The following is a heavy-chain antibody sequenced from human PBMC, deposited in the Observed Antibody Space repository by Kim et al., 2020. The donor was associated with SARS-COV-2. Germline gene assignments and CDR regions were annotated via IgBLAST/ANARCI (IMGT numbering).Heavy chain of an antibody. D-gene: IGHD6-13*01. J-gene: IGHJ5*02. Sequence: SETLSLTCAVYGGSFSGYYWSWIRQPPGKGLEWIGEINHSGSTNYNPSLKSRVTISVDTSKNQFSLKLSSVTAADTAVYYCARGSVSYSSTRRGRWFDPWGQGTLVTVSS. CDR1: GGSFSGYY. CDR3: ARGSVSYSSTRRGRWFDP. V-gene: IGHV4-34*01. CDR2: INHSGST.